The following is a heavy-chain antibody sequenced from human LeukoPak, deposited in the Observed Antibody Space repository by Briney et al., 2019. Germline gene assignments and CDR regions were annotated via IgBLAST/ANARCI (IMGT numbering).Heavy chain of an antibody. D-gene: IGHD6-13*01. Sequence: GGSLRLSCAASGFTFSSYGMHWVRQAPGKGLEWVAVISYDGSNKYYADSVKGRFTISRDNAKNSLYLQMNSLRAEDTALYYCAKPPLGSSWYTSYFDYWGQGTLVTVSS. V-gene: IGHV3-30*18. J-gene: IGHJ4*02. CDR3: AKPPLGSSWYTSYFDY. CDR1: GFTFSSYG. CDR2: ISYDGSNK.